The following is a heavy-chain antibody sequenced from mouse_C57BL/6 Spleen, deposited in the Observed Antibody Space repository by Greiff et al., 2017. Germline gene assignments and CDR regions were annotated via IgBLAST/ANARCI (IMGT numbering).Heavy chain of an antibody. CDR3: ARDHMRGYFDY. D-gene: IGHD2-3*01. CDR2: INPGSGGT. V-gene: IGHV1-54*01. CDR1: GYAFTNYL. J-gene: IGHJ2*01. Sequence: VKLQQSGAELVRPGTSVKVSCKASGYAFTNYLIEWVKQRPGKGLEWIGVINPGSGGTNYNEKFKGKATLTADKSSSTAYMQLSSLTSEDSAVYCCARDHMRGYFDYWGQGTTLTVSS.